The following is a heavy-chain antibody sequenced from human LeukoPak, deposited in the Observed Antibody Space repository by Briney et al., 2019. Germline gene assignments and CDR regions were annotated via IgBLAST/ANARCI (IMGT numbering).Heavy chain of an antibody. D-gene: IGHD6-19*01. Sequence: GASVKVSCKASGYTFTGYYMHWVRQAPGQGLEWMGWINPNSGGTNYAQKFQGRVTMTRDTSISTAYMEPSRLRSDDTAVYYCARTYSSGWSRYFDYWGQGTLVTVSS. V-gene: IGHV1-2*02. CDR2: INPNSGGT. J-gene: IGHJ4*02. CDR3: ARTYSSGWSRYFDY. CDR1: GYTFTGYY.